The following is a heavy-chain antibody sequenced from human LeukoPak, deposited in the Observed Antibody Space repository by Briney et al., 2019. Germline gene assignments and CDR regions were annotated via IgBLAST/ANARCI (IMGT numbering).Heavy chain of an antibody. J-gene: IGHJ3*02. CDR1: GFTFTNAW. D-gene: IGHD3-10*01. CDR3: AKEGTLWFGELGEERMEI. Sequence: GGSLRLSCAASGFTFTNAWMSWVRQAPGKGLEWVSAISGSGGSTYYADSVKGRFTISRDNSKNTLYLQMNSLRAEDTAVYYCAKEGTLWFGELGEERMEIWGQGTMVTVSS. CDR2: ISGSGGST. V-gene: IGHV3-23*01.